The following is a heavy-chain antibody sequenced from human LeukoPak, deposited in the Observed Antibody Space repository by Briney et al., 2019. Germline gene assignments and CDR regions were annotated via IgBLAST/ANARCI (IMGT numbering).Heavy chain of an antibody. CDR2: ITKTGNSK. D-gene: IGHD3-9*01. V-gene: IGHV3-48*03. Sequence: PGGSLRLSCVASGFTFINYEMNWVRQAPGKGPEWVSYITKTGNSKSYADSVKGRFTVSRDDANKSLYLQMDRLGAEDTAVYYCVREGSLDDFDYWGQGTLVTVSS. J-gene: IGHJ4*02. CDR1: GFTFINYE. CDR3: VREGSLDDFDY.